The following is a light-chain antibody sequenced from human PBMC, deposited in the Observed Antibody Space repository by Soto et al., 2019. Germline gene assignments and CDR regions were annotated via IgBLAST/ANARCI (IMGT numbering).Light chain of an antibody. CDR1: SSDIGGYNY. CDR2: DVS. CDR3: CSYAGTTHV. V-gene: IGLV2-11*01. Sequence: QSALTQPPSVSGSPGQSVTISCTGTSSDIGGYNYVSWYQQLPGKAPKLMIYDVSKRPSGVPDRFSGSNSGNTAPLTISGLQAEDEADYYCCSYAGTTHVFGTGTKLTVL. J-gene: IGLJ1*01.